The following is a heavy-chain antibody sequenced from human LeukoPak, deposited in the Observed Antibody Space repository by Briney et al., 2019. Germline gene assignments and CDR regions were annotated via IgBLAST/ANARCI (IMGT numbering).Heavy chain of an antibody. J-gene: IGHJ3*02. CDR2: ISHSGST. D-gene: IGHD3-22*01. CDR3: ARGLYSDLDAFDI. V-gene: IGHV4-34*01. Sequence: SETLSLTCAVYGGSFSGYYWSWIRQPPGKGLEWIGEISHSGSTNYNPSLKSRVTISVDTSKNQFSLKLSSVTAADTAVYYCARGLYSDLDAFDIWGQGTMVTVSS. CDR1: GGSFSGYY.